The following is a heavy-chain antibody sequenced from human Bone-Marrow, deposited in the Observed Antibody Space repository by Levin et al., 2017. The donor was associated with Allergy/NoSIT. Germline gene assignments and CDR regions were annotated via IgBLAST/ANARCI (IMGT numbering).Heavy chain of an antibody. Sequence: PGGSLRLSCAASGFTFSSYTMSWVRQAPGKGLEWVSSISGSGSSTYYVDSVKGRFTISRDNSRNTFYLQMDSLRAEDTAVYFCANFPPRAGSRMDGWGQGTTVTVSS. V-gene: IGHV3-23*01. J-gene: IGHJ6*02. CDR2: ISGSGSST. CDR1: GFTFSSYT. D-gene: IGHD3-10*01. CDR3: ANFPPRAGSRMDG.